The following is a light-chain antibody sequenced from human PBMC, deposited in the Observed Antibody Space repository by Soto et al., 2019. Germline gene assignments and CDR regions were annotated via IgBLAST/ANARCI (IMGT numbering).Light chain of an antibody. CDR1: SSDVGGYNY. V-gene: IGLV2-14*01. CDR2: EVS. J-gene: IGLJ1*01. Sequence: QSALTQPASVSGSPGQSITISGTGTSSDVGGYNYVSWYQQHPGKAPKLMIYEVSNRPSGVSNRFSGSKSGNTASLTISGRQAEDEADYYCSSYTSSSTLYVFGTGTKLTVL. CDR3: SSYTSSSTLYV.